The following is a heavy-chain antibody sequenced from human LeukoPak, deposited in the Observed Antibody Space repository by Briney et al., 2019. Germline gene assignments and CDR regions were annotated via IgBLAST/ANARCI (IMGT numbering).Heavy chain of an antibody. Sequence: SETLSPTCSVSGGSITNYYWSWIRQPPGKGLEWIGYIYHSGSTYYNPSLKSRVTISVDRSKNQFSLKLSSVTAADTAVYYCASQDYYDSSGLSYWGQGTLVTVSS. J-gene: IGHJ4*02. CDR3: ASQDYYDSSGLSY. D-gene: IGHD3-22*01. V-gene: IGHV4-59*12. CDR1: GGSITNYY. CDR2: IYHSGST.